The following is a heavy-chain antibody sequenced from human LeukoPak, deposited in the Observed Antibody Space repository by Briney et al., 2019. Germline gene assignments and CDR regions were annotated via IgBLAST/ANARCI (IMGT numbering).Heavy chain of an antibody. CDR3: ARRDCVGDCYSNWFDP. D-gene: IGHD2-21*02. Sequence: GASVKVSCKASGYTFTNYFMHWVRQAPGQGLEWMGIINPRGGSTGYAQKFQGRITMTTDMSTRTVYMELSSLESEDTAVYSCARRDCVGDCYSNWFDPWGQGTLVTVSS. V-gene: IGHV1-46*01. J-gene: IGHJ5*02. CDR2: INPRGGST. CDR1: GYTFTNYF.